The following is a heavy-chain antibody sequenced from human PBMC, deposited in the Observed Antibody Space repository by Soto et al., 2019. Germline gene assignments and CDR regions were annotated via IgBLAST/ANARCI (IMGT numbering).Heavy chain of an antibody. J-gene: IGHJ5*02. V-gene: IGHV1-2*04. D-gene: IGHD3-10*01. CDR2: INPNSGGT. CDR3: ARGFTMVRGVIFDGPFLDWFDP. Sequence: GASVKVSCKASGYTFTGYYMHWVRQAPGQGLEWMGWINPNSGGTNYAQKFQGWVTMTRDTSISTAYMELSRLRSDDTAVDYCARGFTMVRGVIFDGPFLDWFDPWGQGTLVTVSS. CDR1: GYTFTGYY.